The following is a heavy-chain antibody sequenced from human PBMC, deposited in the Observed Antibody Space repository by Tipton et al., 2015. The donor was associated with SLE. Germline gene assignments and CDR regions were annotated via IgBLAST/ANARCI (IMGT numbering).Heavy chain of an antibody. CDR2: IFYSGPT. V-gene: IGHV4-39*01. CDR3: ARHGRGVAVAGAPFDP. CDR1: GGSISRSPTYY. D-gene: IGHD6-13*01. J-gene: IGHJ5*02. Sequence: TLSLTCTVSGGSISRSPTYYWGWIRQPPGKGLEWIGSIFYSGPTYYNPSLRSRVTISADTSKNQLFLRLSSVTAADTAGYYCARHGRGVAVAGAPFDPWGQGTLITVSS.